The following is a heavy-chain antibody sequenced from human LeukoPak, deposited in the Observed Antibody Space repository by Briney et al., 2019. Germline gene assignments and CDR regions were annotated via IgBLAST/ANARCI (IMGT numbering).Heavy chain of an antibody. V-gene: IGHV1-8*01. Sequence: ASVKVSCKTSGYTFTSYDINWVRQATGQGLEWMGWMNPNSGNTGYAQKFQGRVTMTRSTSISTAYMELNSLRSEDTAVYYCARSPPLYGDYFDYWGQGTLVTVSS. D-gene: IGHD4-17*01. CDR3: ARSPPLYGDYFDY. J-gene: IGHJ4*02. CDR1: GYTFTSYD. CDR2: MNPNSGNT.